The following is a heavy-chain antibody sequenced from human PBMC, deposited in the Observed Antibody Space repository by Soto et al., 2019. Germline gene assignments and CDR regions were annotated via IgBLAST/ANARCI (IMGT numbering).Heavy chain of an antibody. CDR1: GFTFRKYG. J-gene: IGHJ5*02. Sequence: GGSLRLSCRASGFTFRKYGMHWVRQAPGKGLEWVAIIWLDGSNKYYADSVKGRFTISRDNSRNTVDLQMNSLRVEDTAVYYCAALTHANLLGGLDHWGQGTLVTVSS. CDR3: AALTHANLLGGLDH. D-gene: IGHD1-26*01. CDR2: IWLDGSNK. V-gene: IGHV3-33*01.